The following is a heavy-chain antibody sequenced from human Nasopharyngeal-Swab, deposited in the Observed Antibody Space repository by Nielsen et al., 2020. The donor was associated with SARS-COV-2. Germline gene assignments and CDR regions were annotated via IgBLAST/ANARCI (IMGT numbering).Heavy chain of an antibody. Sequence: ASVKVSCKASGYTFTSYGISWVRQAPGQGLEWMGWISAYNGNTNYAQSLQGRVTMTTDTSTSTAHMELRSLRSDDTAVYYCARDYYDSREFDYWGQGTLVTVSS. J-gene: IGHJ4*02. D-gene: IGHD3-22*01. CDR3: ARDYYDSREFDY. CDR1: GYTFTSYG. V-gene: IGHV1-18*01. CDR2: ISAYNGNT.